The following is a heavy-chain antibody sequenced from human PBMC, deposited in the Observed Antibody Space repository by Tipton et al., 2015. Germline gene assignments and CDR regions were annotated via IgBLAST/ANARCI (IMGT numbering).Heavy chain of an antibody. D-gene: IGHD6-25*01. V-gene: IGHV3-48*02. CDR1: GFTFSSFT. J-gene: IGHJ4*02. CDR2: VTNKITST. Sequence: SLRLSCAASGFTFSSFTMNWVRQTPGKGLEWVSYVTNKITSTFYADSVKGRFTASRNNGENSMYLHMNSLRDEDSGVYYCVRSAGGSFWGQGTLVTVSS. CDR3: VRSAGGSF.